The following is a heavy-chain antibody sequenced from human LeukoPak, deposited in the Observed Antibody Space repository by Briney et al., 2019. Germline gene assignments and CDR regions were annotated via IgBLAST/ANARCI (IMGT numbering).Heavy chain of an antibody. J-gene: IGHJ4*02. CDR1: GFILTSYC. D-gene: IGHD4/OR15-4a*01. CDR2: ICISSSTI. V-gene: IGHV3-48*01. Sequence: GGSLRLSCAASGFILTSYCMSWVRQAPGKGLEWVSYICISSSTIYYADSVKGRFTISRDNAKNSLFLQMNSLRADDTAVYYCARRAGAYSHPYDYWGQGTLVTVSS. CDR3: ARRAGAYSHPYDY.